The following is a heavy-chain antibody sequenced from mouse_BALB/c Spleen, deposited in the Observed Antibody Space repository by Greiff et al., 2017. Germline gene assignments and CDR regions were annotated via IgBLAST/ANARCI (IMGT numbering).Heavy chain of an antibody. J-gene: IGHJ4*01. CDR1: GFTFSSYA. V-gene: IGHV5-9-4*01. CDR2: ISSGGSYT. D-gene: IGHD2-4*01. Sequence: EVKLMESGGGLVKPGGSLKLSCAASGFTFSSYAMSWVRQSPEKRLEWVAEISSGGSYTYYPDTVTGRFTISRDNAKNTLYLEMSSLRSEDTAMYYCAKSRSTMITSYAMDYWGQGTSVTVSS. CDR3: AKSRSTMITSYAMDY.